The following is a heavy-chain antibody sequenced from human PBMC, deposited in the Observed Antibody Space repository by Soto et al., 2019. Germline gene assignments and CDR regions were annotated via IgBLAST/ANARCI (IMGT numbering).Heavy chain of an antibody. Sequence: LRLSCAASGFTFSSYAMSWVRQAPGKGLEWVSAISGSGGNTYYADSVKGRFTISRDNSKNTLYLQMNSPRAEDTAVYYCAKDLSATTKCTFDYWGQGTLVTVSS. J-gene: IGHJ4*02. V-gene: IGHV3-23*01. CDR1: GFTFSSYA. CDR3: AKDLSATTKCTFDY. CDR2: ISGSGGNT.